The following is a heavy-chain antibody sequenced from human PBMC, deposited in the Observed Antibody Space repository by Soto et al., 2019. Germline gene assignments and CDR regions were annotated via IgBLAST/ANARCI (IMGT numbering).Heavy chain of an antibody. J-gene: IGHJ4*02. Sequence: KSSETLSLTCAVYGGSFSGYYWSWIRQPPGKGLEWIGEINHSGSTNYNPSLKSRVTISVDTSKNQFSLKLSSVTAADTAVYYCARGKSSSWYVYYFDYWGQGTLVTVSS. D-gene: IGHD6-13*01. V-gene: IGHV4-34*01. CDR2: INHSGST. CDR3: ARGKSSSWYVYYFDY. CDR1: GGSFSGYY.